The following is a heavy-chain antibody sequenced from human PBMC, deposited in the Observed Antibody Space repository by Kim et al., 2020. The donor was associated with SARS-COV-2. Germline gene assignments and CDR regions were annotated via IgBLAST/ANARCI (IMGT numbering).Heavy chain of an antibody. V-gene: IGHV4-34*01. Sequence: SETLSLTCAVYGGSFSGYYWSWIRQPPGKGLEWIGEINHSGSTNYNPSLKSRVTISVDTSKNQFSLKLSSVTTADTAVYYCARGRKGENRGYDFWSGYYRYWGQGTLGTVSS. J-gene: IGHJ4*02. D-gene: IGHD3-3*01. CDR3: ARGRKGENRGYDFWSGYYRY. CDR1: GGSFSGYY. CDR2: INHSGST.